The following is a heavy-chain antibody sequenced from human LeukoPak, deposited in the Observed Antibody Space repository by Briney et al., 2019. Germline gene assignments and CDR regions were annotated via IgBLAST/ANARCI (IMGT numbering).Heavy chain of an antibody. CDR1: GGSISSGDDY. CDR3: ARESVYSSSSGGMDV. CDR2: IYYSGTT. J-gene: IGHJ6*02. V-gene: IGHV4-30-4*01. D-gene: IGHD6-6*01. Sequence: PSQTLSLTCTVSGGSISSGDDYWSWIRQPPGKGLEWIGYIYYSGTTYYNPSLKSRVTISVDTSKNQFSLKLSSVTAADTAVYYCARESVYSSSSGGMDVWGQGTTVTVSS.